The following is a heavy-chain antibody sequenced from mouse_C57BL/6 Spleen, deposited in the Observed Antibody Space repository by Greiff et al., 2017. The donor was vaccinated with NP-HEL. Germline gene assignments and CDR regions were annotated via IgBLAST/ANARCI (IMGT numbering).Heavy chain of an antibody. CDR2: IDPETGGT. D-gene: IGHD2-3*01. V-gene: IGHV1-15*01. Sequence: VQLQQSGAELVRPGASVTLSCKASGYTFTDYEMHWVKQTPVHGLEWIGAIDPETGGTAYNQKFKGKAILTADKSSSTAYMERRSLTSEDSAVYYCTRRWLGDAMDYWGQGTSVTVSS. CDR3: TRRWLGDAMDY. CDR1: GYTFTDYE. J-gene: IGHJ4*01.